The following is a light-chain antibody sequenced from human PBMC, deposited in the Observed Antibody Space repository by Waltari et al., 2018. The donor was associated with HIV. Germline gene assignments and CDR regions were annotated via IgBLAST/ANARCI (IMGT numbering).Light chain of an antibody. CDR1: QGVGTS. V-gene: IGKV1-NL1*01. CDR3: QQYYSGTFT. J-gene: IGKJ3*01. Sequence: DIEMTQSPSSLSASVGDRVTITCRASQGVGTSLAWYQHKAGEAPELLVSGVYRLENGVPSRFTGSMSGTIYSLTITSLQAEDFATYYCQQYYSGTFTFGPGTTV. CDR2: GVY.